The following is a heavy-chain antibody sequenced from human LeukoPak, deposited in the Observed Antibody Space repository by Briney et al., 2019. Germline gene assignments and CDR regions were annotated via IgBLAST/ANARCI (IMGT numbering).Heavy chain of an antibody. V-gene: IGHV3-7*01. J-gene: IGHJ6*03. D-gene: IGHD2-2*01. CDR3: ATRKCSISACRASSYRCMDD. CDR1: GCTFSSYW. Sequence: GGSLRLSCETSGCTFSSYWMTWVRQAPGKGLEWVANIKEDGGEAYYVGSVKGRFTVSRDNAKNSLYLQMNSLRVEDTAIYYCATRKCSISACRASSYRCMDDWGKGTTVTVSS. CDR2: IKEDGGEA.